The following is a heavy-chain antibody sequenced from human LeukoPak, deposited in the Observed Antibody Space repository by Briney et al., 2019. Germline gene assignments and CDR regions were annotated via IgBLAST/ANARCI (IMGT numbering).Heavy chain of an antibody. CDR3: ARKPLGKVDGYNWYYLDY. J-gene: IGHJ4*02. Sequence: SVEVSCKASGGTFSSYAISWVRQAPGQGLEWMGGIIPIFGTANYAQKFQGRVTITADESTSTAYMELSSLRSEDTAVYYCARKPLGKVDGYNWYYLDYWGQGTLVTVSS. CDR1: GGTFSSYA. V-gene: IGHV1-69*13. CDR2: IIPIFGTA. D-gene: IGHD5-24*01.